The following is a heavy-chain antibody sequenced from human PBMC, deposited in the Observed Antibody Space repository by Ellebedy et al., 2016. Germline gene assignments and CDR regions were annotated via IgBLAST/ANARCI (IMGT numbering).Heavy chain of an antibody. CDR3: AKEDQYSGLDLDY. V-gene: IGHV3-74*01. J-gene: IGHJ4*02. CDR1: GFTFSSHW. D-gene: IGHD2-21*01. CDR2: ISTDGSST. Sequence: GESLKISXAVSGFTFSSHWMHWVRQAPGKGLVWVSRISTDGSSTNYADSVKGRFTISRDNAKNTLYLQMNSLRAEDTAVYYCAKEDQYSGLDLDYWGQGTLVTVSS.